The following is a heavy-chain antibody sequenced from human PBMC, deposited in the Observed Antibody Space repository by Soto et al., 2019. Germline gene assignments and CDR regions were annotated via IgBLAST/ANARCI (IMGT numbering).Heavy chain of an antibody. CDR2: INHSGST. J-gene: IGHJ5*02. V-gene: IGHV4-34*01. CDR3: ARGIRRSGYNWFDP. CDR1: GGSFSGYY. D-gene: IGHD3-10*01. Sequence: SETLSLTCAVYGGSFSGYYWSWIRQPPGKGLEWIGEINHSGSTNYNPSLKSRVTISVDTSKNQFSLKLSSVTAADTAVYYCARGIRRSGYNWFDPWGQGTLDTFSS.